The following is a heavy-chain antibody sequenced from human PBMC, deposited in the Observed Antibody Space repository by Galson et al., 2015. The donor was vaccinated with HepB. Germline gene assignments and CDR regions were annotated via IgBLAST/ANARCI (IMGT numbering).Heavy chain of an antibody. V-gene: IGHV3-23*01. CDR2: ISGSASST. CDR1: GFTFSSYA. J-gene: IGHJ4*02. D-gene: IGHD1-26*01. Sequence: SLRLSCAASGFTFSSYAMSWVRQAPGKGLEWVSAISGSASSTYYGDSVKGRFTISRDNSKNRLYLQMNSLRAGDTAVYYCARVGLELRPLDYWGQGTLVTVSS. CDR3: ARVGLELRPLDY.